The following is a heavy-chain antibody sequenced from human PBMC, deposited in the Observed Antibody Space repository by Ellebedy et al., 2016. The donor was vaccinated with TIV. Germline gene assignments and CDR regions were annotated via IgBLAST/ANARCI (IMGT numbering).Heavy chain of an antibody. V-gene: IGHV3-30*02. CDR3: AKDGYSSGWFDY. J-gene: IGHJ4*02. D-gene: IGHD6-19*01. CDR2: IRYDGSNK. Sequence: GESLKISCAASGFTFSSYGMHWVRQAPGKGLEWVAFIRYDGSNKYYADSVKGRFTISRDNSKNTLYLQMNSLRAEDTAVYYCAKDGYSSGWFDYWGQGTLVTVSS. CDR1: GFTFSSYG.